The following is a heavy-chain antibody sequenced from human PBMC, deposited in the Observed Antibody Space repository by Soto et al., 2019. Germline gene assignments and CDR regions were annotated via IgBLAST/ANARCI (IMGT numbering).Heavy chain of an antibody. V-gene: IGHV1-2*02. CDR2: INPSSGAA. J-gene: IGHJ4*02. D-gene: IGHD6-19*01. CDR1: GYTFTDYY. Sequence: ASVKVSCKASGYTFTDYYMHWVRQAPGQGLEWMGWINPSSGAASYAQNFQGRVTMTRDTSISTFYMELSRLSSDDTAIYYCTRASAVAGGSSNSLPNDYWGQGTLVTVSS. CDR3: TRASAVAGGSSNSLPNDY.